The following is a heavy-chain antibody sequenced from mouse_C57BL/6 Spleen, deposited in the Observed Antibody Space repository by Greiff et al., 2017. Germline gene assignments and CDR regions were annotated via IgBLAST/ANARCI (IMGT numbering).Heavy chain of an antibody. D-gene: IGHD1-1*01. CDR2: INPSSGYT. CDR3: ARGITTVAYAMDY. Sequence: VQLQQSGAELAKPGASVKLSCKASGYTFTSYWMHWVKQRPGQGLEWIGYINPSSGYTKYNQKFKDKATLTADKSSSTAYMQLSSLTYEDSAVYYCARGITTVAYAMDYWGQGTSVTVSS. CDR1: GYTFTSYW. J-gene: IGHJ4*01. V-gene: IGHV1-7*01.